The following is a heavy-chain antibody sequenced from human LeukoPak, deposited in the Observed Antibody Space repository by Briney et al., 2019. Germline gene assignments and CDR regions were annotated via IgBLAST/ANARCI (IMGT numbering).Heavy chain of an antibody. CDR3: AKDAYSTTVTTGFDY. D-gene: IGHD4-17*01. CDR2: ISWDGGST. CDR1: GFTFDDYT. J-gene: IGHJ4*02. Sequence: GGSPRLSCAASGFTFDDYTMHWVRHAPGKGLEWVSLISWDGGSTYYADSVKGRFTISRDNSKNSLYLQMNSLRTEDTALYYCAKDAYSTTVTTGFDYWGQGTLVTVSS. V-gene: IGHV3-43*01.